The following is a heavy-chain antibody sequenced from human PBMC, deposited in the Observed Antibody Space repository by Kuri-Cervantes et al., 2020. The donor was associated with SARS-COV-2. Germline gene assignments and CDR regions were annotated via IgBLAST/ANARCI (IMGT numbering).Heavy chain of an antibody. CDR1: GFTFSSYS. V-gene: IGHV3-48*01. CDR3: ARDPDMGIGWFDP. Sequence: GESLKISCAASGFTFSSYSMNWVRQAPGKGLEWVSYISSSSSTIYYADSVKGRFTISRDNSKNTLYLQMNSLRAEDTAVYYCARDPDMGIGWFDPWGQGTLVTVSS. J-gene: IGHJ5*02. D-gene: IGHD2-15*01. CDR2: ISSSSSTI.